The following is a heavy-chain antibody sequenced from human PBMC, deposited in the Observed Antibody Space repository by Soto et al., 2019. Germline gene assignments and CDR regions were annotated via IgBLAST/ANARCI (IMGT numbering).Heavy chain of an antibody. V-gene: IGHV3-30*18. CDR2: ISYDGSNK. D-gene: IGHD4-17*01. CDR1: GFTFSSYG. J-gene: IGHJ4*02. CDR3: AKGQDYGDYDHYFDY. Sequence: GGSLRLSCAASGFTFSSYGMHWVRQAPGKGLEWVAVISYDGSNKYYADSVKGRFTISRDNSKNTLYLQMNSLRAEDTAVYYCAKGQDYGDYDHYFDYWGQGTLVTVSS.